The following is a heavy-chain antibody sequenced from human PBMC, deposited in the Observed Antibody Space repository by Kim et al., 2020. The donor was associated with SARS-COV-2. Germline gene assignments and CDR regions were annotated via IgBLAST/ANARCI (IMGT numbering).Heavy chain of an antibody. D-gene: IGHD6-19*01. Sequence: SETLSLTCTVSGGSISSGGYYWSWIRQHPGKGLEWIGYIYYSGSTYYNPSLKSRVTISVDTSKNQFSLKLSSVTAAATAVYYCARDFRQYSSGWSSPFDPWGQGTLFTVSS. CDR1: GGSISSGGYY. CDR3: ARDFRQYSSGWSSPFDP. V-gene: IGHV4-31*03. CDR2: IYYSGST. J-gene: IGHJ5*02.